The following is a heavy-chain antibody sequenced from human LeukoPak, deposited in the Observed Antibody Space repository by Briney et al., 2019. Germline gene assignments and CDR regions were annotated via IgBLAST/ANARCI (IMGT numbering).Heavy chain of an antibody. D-gene: IGHD1-14*01. J-gene: IGHJ4*02. CDR2: ISYDGSNK. Sequence: PGGSLRLSCAASGFTFSSYAMHWVRQAPGKGLEWVAVISYDGSNKYYADSVKGRFTISRDNSKNTLYLQMNSLRAEDTAVYYCARILGLTLDCWGQGALVTVSS. CDR1: GFTFSSYA. V-gene: IGHV3-30-3*01. CDR3: ARILGLTLDC.